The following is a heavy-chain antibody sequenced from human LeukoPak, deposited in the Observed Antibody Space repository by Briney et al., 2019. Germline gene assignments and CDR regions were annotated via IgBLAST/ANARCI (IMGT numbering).Heavy chain of an antibody. CDR2: ISGGGGST. D-gene: IGHD2-15*01. Sequence: GGSLRLSCAASGFTFSNYGMNWVRQAPGKGLEWVSTISGGGGSTHYADSVKGRFTISRDNSKNTLYLQMNSLRAEDTAIYYCAKSSGGSYSWFDPWGQGTLVTVSS. CDR3: AKSSGGSYSWFDP. V-gene: IGHV3-23*01. J-gene: IGHJ5*02. CDR1: GFTFSNYG.